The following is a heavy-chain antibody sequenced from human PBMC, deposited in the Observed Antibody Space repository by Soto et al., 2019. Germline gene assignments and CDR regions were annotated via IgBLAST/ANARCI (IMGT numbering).Heavy chain of an antibody. J-gene: IGHJ4*02. CDR1: GGSISSSSYY. Sequence: QLQLQESGPGLVKPSETLSLTCTVSGGSISSSSYYWGWIRQPPGKGLEWIGSIYYSGSTYYNPSLKSRVTISVDTSKNQFSLRRSSVTAADTAVYYCARRRFGEPVDYWGQGTLVTVSS. CDR2: IYYSGST. V-gene: IGHV4-39*01. D-gene: IGHD3-10*01. CDR3: ARRRFGEPVDY.